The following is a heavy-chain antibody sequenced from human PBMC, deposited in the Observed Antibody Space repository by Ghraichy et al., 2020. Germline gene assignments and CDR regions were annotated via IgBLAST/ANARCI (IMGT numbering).Heavy chain of an antibody. CDR2: INSDGSST. CDR1: GFTFSSYW. D-gene: IGHD3-16*02. V-gene: IGHV3-74*01. J-gene: IGHJ3*02. CDR3: ARDASVYDYVWGSYRYKPFDI. Sequence: GGSLRLSCAASGFTFSSYWMHWVRQAPGKGLVWVSRINSDGSSTSYADSVKGRFTISRDNAKNTLYLQMNSLRAKDTAVYYCARDASVYDYVWGSYRYKPFDIWGQGTMVTVSS.